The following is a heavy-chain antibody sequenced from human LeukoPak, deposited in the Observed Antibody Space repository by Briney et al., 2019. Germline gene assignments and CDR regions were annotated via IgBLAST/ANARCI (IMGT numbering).Heavy chain of an antibody. J-gene: IGHJ3*02. V-gene: IGHV3-53*01. D-gene: IGHD2-21*02. Sequence: GGSLRLSCAASGFTVSSNYMSWVRQAPGKGLEWVSVIYSGGSTYYADSVKGRFTISRDNSKNTLYLQMNSLRAEDTAVYYCASLVMSVVTLPGVDAFDIWGQGTMVTVSS. CDR3: ASLVMSVVTLPGVDAFDI. CDR2: IYSGGST. CDR1: GFTVSSNY.